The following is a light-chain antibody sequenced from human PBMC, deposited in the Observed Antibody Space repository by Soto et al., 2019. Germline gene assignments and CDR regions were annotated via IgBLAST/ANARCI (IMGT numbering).Light chain of an antibody. CDR1: SSDVGGYNY. J-gene: IGLJ1*01. V-gene: IGLV2-8*01. CDR2: EVN. Sequence: QSALTQPPSASGSPGQSVAISCTGTSSDVGGYNYVSWYQLHPCKAPKLMIYEVNMRPSGVPDRFSGSKSGNTASLTVSGLRAEDEADYYCSSYAGSNNYVFGTGTKVTVL. CDR3: SSYAGSNNYV.